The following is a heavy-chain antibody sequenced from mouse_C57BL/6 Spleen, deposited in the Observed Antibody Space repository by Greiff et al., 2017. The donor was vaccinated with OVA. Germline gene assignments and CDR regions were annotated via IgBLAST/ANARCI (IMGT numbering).Heavy chain of an antibody. V-gene: IGHV5-6*01. Sequence: EVQLVESGGDLVKPGGSLKLSCAASGFTFSRYGMSWVRQTPDKRLEWVATISSGGSYTYYPDSVKGRFTISRDNAKNTLYLQMSSLKSEDTAMYYCARGGERAMDYWGQGTSVTVSS. J-gene: IGHJ4*01. CDR3: ARGGERAMDY. CDR1: GFTFSRYG. CDR2: ISSGGSYT.